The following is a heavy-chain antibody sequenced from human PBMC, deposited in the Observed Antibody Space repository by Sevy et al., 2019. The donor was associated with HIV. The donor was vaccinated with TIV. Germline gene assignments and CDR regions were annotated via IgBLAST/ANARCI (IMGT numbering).Heavy chain of an antibody. CDR1: GFTFSSYA. J-gene: IGHJ4*01. V-gene: IGHV3-30*04. CDR2: ISYDGNNK. CDR3: AAAPWSGTYDY. D-gene: IGHD1-26*01. Sequence: GGSLRLSCAASGFTFSSYAMHWVRQAPGKGLDWVAIISYDGNNKYYADSVKGRFTISRDNSKNMLYLQMNSLRAEETAMYYSAAAPWSGTYDYWGQGTMVSVSS.